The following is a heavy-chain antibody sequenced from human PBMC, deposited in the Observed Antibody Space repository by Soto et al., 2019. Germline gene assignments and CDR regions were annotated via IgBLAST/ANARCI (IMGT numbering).Heavy chain of an antibody. D-gene: IGHD3-10*01. CDR3: AHSSSSGSRATYYFDY. J-gene: IGHJ4*02. Sequence: QITLKESGPTLVKPTQTLTLTCTFSGFSLSTSGVGVGWIRQPPGKALEWLALIYWDDDKRYSPSLKSRLTITKDTSKNQVVLTMTNMDPVDTATYYCAHSSSSGSRATYYFDYWGQGTLVTVSS. V-gene: IGHV2-5*02. CDR1: GFSLSTSGVG. CDR2: IYWDDDK.